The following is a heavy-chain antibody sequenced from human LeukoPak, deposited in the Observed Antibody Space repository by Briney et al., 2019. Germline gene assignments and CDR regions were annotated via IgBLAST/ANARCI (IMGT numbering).Heavy chain of an antibody. D-gene: IGHD3-16*01. CDR1: GFTFNNYA. Sequence: LRLSCAASGFTFNNYAMSWVRQAPGKGLEWIGCIYHSASTYYNPSLKSRVSISVDRSKNQFSLKLSSVTAADTAVYYCARDWGTFRPGEGSAFDIWGQGTMVTVSS. CDR3: ARDWGTFRPGEGSAFDI. J-gene: IGHJ3*02. CDR2: IYHSAST. V-gene: IGHV4-30-2*01.